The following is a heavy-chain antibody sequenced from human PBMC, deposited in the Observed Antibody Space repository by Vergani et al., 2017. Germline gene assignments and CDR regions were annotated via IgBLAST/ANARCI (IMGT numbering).Heavy chain of an antibody. CDR2: ISGSGVSA. Sequence: RLVQSGGGLAHPGGSLRLSCAASGFTFDDYAMHWVRQAPGKGLEWVSGISGSGVSAYYTDSVKGRFTISRDNSKNMLFLQMNNLRTEDTAIYYCAKQYFVSGNYLFDYWGQGTLVTVSS. D-gene: IGHD3-10*01. J-gene: IGHJ4*02. CDR1: GFTFDDYA. V-gene: IGHV3-23*04. CDR3: AKQYFVSGNYLFDY.